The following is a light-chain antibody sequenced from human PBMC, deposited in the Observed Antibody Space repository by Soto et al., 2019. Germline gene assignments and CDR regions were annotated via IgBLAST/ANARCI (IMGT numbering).Light chain of an antibody. CDR3: QQYGSSLFT. V-gene: IGKV3-20*01. J-gene: IGKJ3*01. Sequence: EIVLTQSPGTLSLSPGERATLSCRASQSVSSSYLAWYQQKPRQAPRLLIYGASSWATGIPARFSGSGSGTDFTLTISRLEPEDFAVYYCQQYGSSLFTFGRGTKVDIK. CDR2: GAS. CDR1: QSVSSSY.